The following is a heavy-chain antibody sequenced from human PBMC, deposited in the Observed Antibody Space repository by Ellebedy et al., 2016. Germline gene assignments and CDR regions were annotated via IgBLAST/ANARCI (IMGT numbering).Heavy chain of an antibody. CDR3: ARGPFVGGSGWSNWFDP. V-gene: IGHV1-46*04. D-gene: IGHD3-10*01. J-gene: IGHJ5*02. CDR1: GYTFTSYY. Sequence: ASVKVSCKASGYTFTSYYMHWVRQAPGQGLEWMGIINPSGGSTSYAQKLQGRVTMTRDTSTSTVYMELSSLRSEDTAVYYCARGPFVGGSGWSNWFDPWGQGTLVTVSS. CDR2: INPSGGST.